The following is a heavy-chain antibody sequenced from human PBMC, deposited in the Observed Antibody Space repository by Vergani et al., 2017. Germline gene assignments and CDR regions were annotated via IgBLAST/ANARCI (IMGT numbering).Heavy chain of an antibody. D-gene: IGHD6-13*01. J-gene: IGHJ5*02. V-gene: IGHV4-34*01. CDR2: INHSGST. CDR3: ARTYSTPAGYNWFDP. CDR1: GGSFSGYY. Sequence: QVQLQQWGAGLLKPSETLSLTCAVYGGSFSGYYWSWIRQPPGKGLEWIGEINHSGSTNYNPSLKSRVTISGDTSKNQFSLKLSSVTAADTAVYYCARTYSTPAGYNWFDPWGQGTLVTVSS.